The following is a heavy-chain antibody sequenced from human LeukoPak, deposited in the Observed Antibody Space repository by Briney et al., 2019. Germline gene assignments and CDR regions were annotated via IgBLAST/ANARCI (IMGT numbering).Heavy chain of an antibody. CDR3: ASATTVTTLDD. J-gene: IGHJ4*02. CDR2: ISYDGSNK. Sequence: GGSLRLSCAASGFTFSTYAMHWVRRAPGKGLEWVAFISYDGSNKYYADSVKGRFTISRDNSINTLYLQMNSLRGEDSAVYYCASATTVTTLDDWGQGTLVTVSS. CDR1: GFTFSTYA. V-gene: IGHV3-30*04. D-gene: IGHD4-17*01.